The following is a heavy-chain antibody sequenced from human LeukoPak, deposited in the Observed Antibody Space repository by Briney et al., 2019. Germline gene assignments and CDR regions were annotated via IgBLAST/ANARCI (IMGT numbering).Heavy chain of an antibody. D-gene: IGHD3-10*01. CDR2: INHSGST. V-gene: IGHV4-34*01. J-gene: IGHJ5*02. CDR1: GGSFSGYY. Sequence: PSETLSLTCAVYGGSFSGYYWSWIRQPPGKGLEWIGEINHSGSTNYNPSLKSRVTISVDTSKNQFSLKLSSVTAADTAVYYCAREEAPRGWFDPWGQGTLVTVSS. CDR3: AREEAPRGWFDP.